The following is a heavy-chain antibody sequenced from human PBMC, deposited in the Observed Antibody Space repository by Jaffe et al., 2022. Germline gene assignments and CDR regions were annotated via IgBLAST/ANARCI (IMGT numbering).Heavy chain of an antibody. CDR3: AKGGYYDFWSGYYYFDY. CDR1: GFTFSSYA. J-gene: IGHJ4*02. Sequence: EVQLLESGGGLVQPGGSLRLSCAASGFTFSSYAMSWVRQAPGKGLEWVSAISGSGGSTYYADSVKGRFTISRDNSKNTLYLQMNSLRAEDTAVYYCAKGGYYDFWSGYYYFDYWGQGTLVTVSS. V-gene: IGHV3-23*01. D-gene: IGHD3-3*01. CDR2: ISGSGGST.